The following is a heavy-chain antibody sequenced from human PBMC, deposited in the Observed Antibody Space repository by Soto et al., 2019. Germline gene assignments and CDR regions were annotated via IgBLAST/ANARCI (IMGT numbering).Heavy chain of an antibody. CDR3: AKRNYGDYVGGFDC. D-gene: IGHD4-17*01. CDR2: ITGSGAGT. CDR1: GFIFSSYA. Sequence: EVQLLESGGGLVQPGGSLRLSCAGSGFIFSSYAMSWVRQAPGKGLKWVSAITGSGAGTYYADSVKGRFTISRDHSKNTLYLQMNSLRAEDTAVYFCAKRNYGDYVGGFDCWGQGTLVTVSS. V-gene: IGHV3-23*01. J-gene: IGHJ4*02.